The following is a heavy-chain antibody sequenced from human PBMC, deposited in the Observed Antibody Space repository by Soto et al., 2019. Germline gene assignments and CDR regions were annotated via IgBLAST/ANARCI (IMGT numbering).Heavy chain of an antibody. D-gene: IGHD6-19*01. Sequence: PGGSLRLSCAASGFSFVNYAMNWVRQAPGKGLEWVSGLSGSGTGTYYADSVKGRFTISRDNSRDTLFLQMNSLTADDTAVYYCAKATTNGGWFNPFDSWGQGALVTVSS. V-gene: IGHV3-23*01. J-gene: IGHJ4*02. CDR2: LSGSGTGT. CDR3: AKATTNGGWFNPFDS. CDR1: GFSFVNYA.